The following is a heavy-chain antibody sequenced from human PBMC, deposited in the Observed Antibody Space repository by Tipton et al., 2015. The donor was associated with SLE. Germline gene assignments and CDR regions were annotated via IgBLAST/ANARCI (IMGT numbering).Heavy chain of an antibody. CDR2: IKQDGSET. J-gene: IGHJ5*02. Sequence: SLRLSCTVSGFIFNNFWMTWVRQSPGKGLEWVANIKQDGSETYYVDSVKGRFTISRDNAKNSVLLQMNSLRAEDTAVYYCARDRDHASGRGWFDPWGQGTLVTVSS. V-gene: IGHV3-7*03. CDR1: GFIFNNFW. D-gene: IGHD1-26*01. CDR3: ARDRDHASGRGWFDP.